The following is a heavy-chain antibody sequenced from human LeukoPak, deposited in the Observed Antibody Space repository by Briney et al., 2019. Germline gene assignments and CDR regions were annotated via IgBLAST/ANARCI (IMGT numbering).Heavy chain of an antibody. J-gene: IGHJ6*03. CDR2: IYYSGSA. Sequence: SETLSLTCAVYGASFSGYYWGWIRQPPGKGLEWIGTIYYSGSAYYNPSLKSRVTISVDTSKNRFSLKVSSVTAADTAVYYCARVSSVWIKDYYYYMDVWGKGTTVTVSS. CDR1: GASFSGYY. V-gene: IGHV4-34*01. CDR3: ARVSSVWIKDYYYYMDV. D-gene: IGHD5-12*01.